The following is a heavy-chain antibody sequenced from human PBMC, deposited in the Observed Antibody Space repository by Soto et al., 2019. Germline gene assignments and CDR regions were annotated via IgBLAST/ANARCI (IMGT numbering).Heavy chain of an antibody. CDR1: SGSISSSNW. V-gene: IGHV4-4*02. D-gene: IGHD2-15*01. Sequence: SETLSLTCAVSSGSISSSNWWSWVRQPPGKGLEWIGEIYHSGSTNYNPSLKSRVTISVDKSKNQFSLKLSSVTAADTAVYYCARRVLYCSGGSCFQYYYFDYWGQGTLVTVSS. J-gene: IGHJ4*02. CDR2: IYHSGST. CDR3: ARRVLYCSGGSCFQYYYFDY.